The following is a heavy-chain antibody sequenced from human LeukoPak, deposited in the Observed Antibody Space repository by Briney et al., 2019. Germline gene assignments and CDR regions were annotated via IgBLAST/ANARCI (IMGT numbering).Heavy chain of an antibody. CDR3: ARITYYYDSSPGSFDY. Sequence: SETLSLTCTVSGGSISSYYRSWIRQPPGKGLEWIGYIYYSGSTNYNPSLKSRVTISVDTSKNQFSLKLSSVTAADTAVYYCARITYYYDSSPGSFDYWGQGTLVTVSS. CDR1: GGSISSYY. V-gene: IGHV4-59*01. CDR2: IYYSGST. D-gene: IGHD3-22*01. J-gene: IGHJ4*02.